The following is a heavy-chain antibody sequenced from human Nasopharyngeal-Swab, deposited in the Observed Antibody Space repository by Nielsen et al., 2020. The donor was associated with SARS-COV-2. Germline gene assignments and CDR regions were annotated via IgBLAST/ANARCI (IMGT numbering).Heavy chain of an antibody. V-gene: IGHV4-31*03. Sequence: SATLSLTCTVSGGSISSGGYYWSRIRQHPGKGLEWIGYIYYSGSTYYNPSLKSRVTISVDTSKNQFSLKLSSVTAADTAVYYCARAGTIFGVVIIHFDYWGQGTLVTVSS. CDR2: IYYSGST. D-gene: IGHD3-3*01. CDR3: ARAGTIFGVVIIHFDY. CDR1: GGSISSGGYY. J-gene: IGHJ4*02.